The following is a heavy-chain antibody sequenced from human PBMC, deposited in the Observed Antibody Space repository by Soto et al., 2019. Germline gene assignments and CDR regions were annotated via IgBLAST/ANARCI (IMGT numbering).Heavy chain of an antibody. CDR2: ISGSGGST. V-gene: IGHV3-23*01. CDR1: GFTFGDYE. J-gene: IGHJ4*02. D-gene: IGHD6-19*01. Sequence: GGSLRLSCAASGFTFGDYEMSWIRQAAGKGLEWVSAISGSGGSTYYADSVKGRFTISRDNSKNTLYLQMNSLRAEDTAVYYCAKSPHMIAVAAYFDYWGQGTLVTVSS. CDR3: AKSPHMIAVAAYFDY.